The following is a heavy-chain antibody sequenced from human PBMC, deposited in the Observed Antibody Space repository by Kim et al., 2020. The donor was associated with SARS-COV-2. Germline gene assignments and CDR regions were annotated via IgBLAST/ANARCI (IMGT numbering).Heavy chain of an antibody. CDR3: ARDTQRSAELLSRGYFDY. D-gene: IGHD1-26*01. Sequence: GGSLRLSCAASGFTFSDYYMSWIRQAPGKGLEWVSYISSSGSTIYYADSVKGRFTISRDNAKNSLYLQMNSLRAEDTAVYYCARDTQRSAELLSRGYFDYWGQGTLVTVSS. J-gene: IGHJ4*02. CDR2: ISSSGSTI. V-gene: IGHV3-11*01. CDR1: GFTFSDYY.